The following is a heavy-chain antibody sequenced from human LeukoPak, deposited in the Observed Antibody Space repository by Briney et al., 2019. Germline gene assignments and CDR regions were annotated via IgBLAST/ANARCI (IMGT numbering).Heavy chain of an antibody. CDR2: IKQDGSEK. J-gene: IGHJ4*02. D-gene: IGHD3-10*01. CDR1: GFTFSSYW. CDR3: ARSYRHYYGSGSYPY. V-gene: IGHV3-7*01. Sequence: GGSLRLSCAASGFTFSSYWMSWVRQAPGKGLEWVANIKQDGSEKYYVDSVKGRFTISRDNAENSLYLQMNSLRAEDTAVYYCARSYRHYYGSGSYPYWGQGTLVTVSS.